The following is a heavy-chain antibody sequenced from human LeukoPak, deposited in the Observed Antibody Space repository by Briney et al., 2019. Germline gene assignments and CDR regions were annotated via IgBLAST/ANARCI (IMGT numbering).Heavy chain of an antibody. CDR2: IYADGTT. V-gene: IGHV3-66*02. Sequence: GGSLRLSCAASGFSVTNNYMSWVRQAPGRGLEWVSLIYADGTTHYAASVKGRFTISKDTSQNTVYLQMNSLRAEDTAMYYCARDRAGTQAWVEFDPWGQGTLVTVSS. J-gene: IGHJ5*02. D-gene: IGHD3-10*01. CDR1: GFSVTNNY. CDR3: ARDRAGTQAWVEFDP.